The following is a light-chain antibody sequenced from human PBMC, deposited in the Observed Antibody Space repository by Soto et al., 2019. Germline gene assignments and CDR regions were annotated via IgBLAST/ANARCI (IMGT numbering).Light chain of an antibody. V-gene: IGLV2-14*03. J-gene: IGLJ1*01. CDR3: SPYASTNTLV. CDR1: SSDVGGYNF. CDR2: EVS. Sequence: QSALTQPASVSGSPGQSITISCTGTSSDVGGYNFVSWYQQHPGKAPQLMIYEVSNRPSGVSNRFSGSMSDNTASLTISGLQAGDEADYYCSPYASTNTLVFGTGTKVTVL.